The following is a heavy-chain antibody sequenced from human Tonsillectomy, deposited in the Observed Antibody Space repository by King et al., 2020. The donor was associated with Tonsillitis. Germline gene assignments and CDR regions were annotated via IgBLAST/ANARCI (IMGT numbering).Heavy chain of an antibody. Sequence: QLVQSGAEVKKPGASVKVSCKASGYTFTSYGISWVRQAPGQGLEWMGWISVYNGNTNYAQKLQGSVTMTTDTSNSTAYMELGSLRSDDAAVYYWARDQGWADLAYYCGSGSLTLFDPWGQGTLVTVSS. CDR3: ARDQGWADLAYYCGSGSLTLFDP. CDR1: GYTFTSYG. D-gene: IGHD3-10*01. V-gene: IGHV1-18*04. J-gene: IGHJ5*02. CDR2: ISVYNGNT.